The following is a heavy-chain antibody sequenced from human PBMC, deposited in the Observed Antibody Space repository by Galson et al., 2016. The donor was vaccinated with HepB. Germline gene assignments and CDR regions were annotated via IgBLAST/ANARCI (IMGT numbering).Heavy chain of an antibody. J-gene: IGHJ3*01. D-gene: IGHD2-21*01. CDR3: AKTWHSGTDAFDV. CDR2: ITGDGRVT. Sequence: SLRLSCAASGFIFTNYLMSWVRQAPGKGLKFVAGITGDGRVTSYADSVKGRFSIFRDNSKNTISLQMNSLRGEDTAIYYGAKTWHSGTDAFDVWGQGAVVTVSS. CDR1: GFIFTNYL. V-gene: IGHV3-23*01.